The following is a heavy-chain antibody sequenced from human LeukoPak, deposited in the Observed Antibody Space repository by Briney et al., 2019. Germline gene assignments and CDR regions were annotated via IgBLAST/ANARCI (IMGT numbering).Heavy chain of an antibody. CDR2: IRYDGSNK. CDR3: AKVRTTVTTGGVDY. Sequence: PGGSLRLSCAASGFTFSSYGMHWVRQAPGKGLEWVAFIRYDGSNKYYADSVKGRFTISRDNSKNTLYLQMNSLRAEDTAVYYCAKVRTTVTTGGVDYWGQGTLVTVSS. D-gene: IGHD4-17*01. CDR1: GFTFSSYG. J-gene: IGHJ4*02. V-gene: IGHV3-30*02.